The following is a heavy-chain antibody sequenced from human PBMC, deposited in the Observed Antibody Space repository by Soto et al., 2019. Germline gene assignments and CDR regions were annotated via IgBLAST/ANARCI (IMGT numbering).Heavy chain of an antibody. CDR3: ARSQWLVHWFDP. CDR2: ISAYNGNT. Sequence: GSVKVSCKASGYTFTSYGISWVRQAPGQGLEWMGWISAYNGNTNYAQKLQGRVTMTTDTSTSTAYMELRSLRSDDTAVYYCARSQWLVHWFDPWGQGTLVTVSS. V-gene: IGHV1-18*01. D-gene: IGHD6-19*01. CDR1: GYTFTSYG. J-gene: IGHJ5*02.